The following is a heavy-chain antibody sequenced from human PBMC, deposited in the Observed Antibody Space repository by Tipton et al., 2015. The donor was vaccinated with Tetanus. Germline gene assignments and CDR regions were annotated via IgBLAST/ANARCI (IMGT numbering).Heavy chain of an antibody. CDR2: IYHRGST. Sequence: TLSLTCTVSGGSISSGGYYWTWIRQHPGKGLEWIGNIYHRGSTYYNPSLKSRVTISVDTSKNQFSLRLNSVTAADTAVYFCARRRSAILSGSYHWYFDIWGRGTLVTVSS. CDR3: ARRRSAILSGSYHWYFDI. J-gene: IGHJ2*01. V-gene: IGHV4-31*03. CDR1: GGSISSGGYY. D-gene: IGHD3-9*01.